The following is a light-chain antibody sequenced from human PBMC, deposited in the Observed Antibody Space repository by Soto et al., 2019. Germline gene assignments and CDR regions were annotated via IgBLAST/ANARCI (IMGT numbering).Light chain of an antibody. CDR3: QQYGSSPRT. V-gene: IGKV3-20*01. J-gene: IGKJ1*01. CDR2: DAS. CDR1: QSVSSSY. Sequence: EIALTQSPGTLSLSPGERATLSCRASQSVSSSYLAWYQQKPGQAPRLLMYDASSRATGIPDRFSGSGSGTDFTLTISRLEPEEFAVYFCQQYGSSPRTFGQGTKVEIK.